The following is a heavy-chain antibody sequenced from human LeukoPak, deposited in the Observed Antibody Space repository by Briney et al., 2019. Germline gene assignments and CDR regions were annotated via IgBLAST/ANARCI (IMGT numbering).Heavy chain of an antibody. CDR2: INTDGSRT. Sequence: GGSLRLSCAASGFTFSSYWMHWVRQAPGKGLVWVSRINTDGSRTSYADSVKGRFTISRDNAKNTLYLQMNSLRAEDTAVYYCAREHSSSWYGDYWGQGTLVTVSS. CDR1: GFTFSSYW. V-gene: IGHV3-74*01. CDR3: AREHSSSWYGDY. D-gene: IGHD6-13*01. J-gene: IGHJ4*02.